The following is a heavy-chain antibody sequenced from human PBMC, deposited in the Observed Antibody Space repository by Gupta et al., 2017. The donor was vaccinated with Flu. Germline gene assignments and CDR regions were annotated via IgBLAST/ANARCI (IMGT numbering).Heavy chain of an antibody. CDR3: VREVVNNRLDP. J-gene: IGHJ5*02. CDR1: GFNFSSHF. CDR2: IRFDGTAT. V-gene: IGHV3-74*01. D-gene: IGHD2-15*01. Sequence: ASGFNFSSHFMHWVRQAPGKGLEWVSRIRFDGTATSYADSVRGRFTISRDNAKNTVYLQMNSLSPEDTALYYCVREVVNNRLDPWGQGTLVTISS.